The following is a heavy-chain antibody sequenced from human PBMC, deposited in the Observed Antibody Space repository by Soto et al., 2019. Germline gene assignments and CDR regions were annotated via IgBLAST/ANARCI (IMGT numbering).Heavy chain of an antibody. CDR3: ARNRLFYGDYDHYGMDV. CDR2: IYYSGST. V-gene: IGHV4-59*01. D-gene: IGHD4-17*01. Sequence: SETLSLTCTVSGGSISSYYCSWIRQPPGKGLEWIGYIYYSGSTNYNPSLKSRVTISVDTSKNQFSLKLSSVTAADTAVYYCARNRLFYGDYDHYGMDVWGQGTTVTVSS. J-gene: IGHJ6*02. CDR1: GGSISSYY.